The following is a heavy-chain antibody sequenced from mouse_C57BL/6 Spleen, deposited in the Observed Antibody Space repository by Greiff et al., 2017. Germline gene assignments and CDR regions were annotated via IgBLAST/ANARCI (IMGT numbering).Heavy chain of an antibody. Sequence: VQLQQSGAELVRPGASVKLSCTASGFNIKDAYMHWVKQRPEQGLEWIGWLDPENGDTEYASKFQGKATITADTSSNTADRQLSSLTSEDTAVYYWTTRLRWFADWGQGTLVTVSA. CDR3: TTRLRWFAD. J-gene: IGHJ3*01. D-gene: IGHD2-4*01. CDR1: GFNIKDAY. V-gene: IGHV14-4*01. CDR2: LDPENGDT.